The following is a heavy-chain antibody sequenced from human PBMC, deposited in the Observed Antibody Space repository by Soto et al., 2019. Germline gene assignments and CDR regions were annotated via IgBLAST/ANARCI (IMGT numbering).Heavy chain of an antibody. CDR3: VRYCSSTLCNGVATRTFDY. D-gene: IGHD2-2*01. Sequence: PXESLRLSCAASRFTFSTYEMIWVRQAPGKGLEWVSYISSSGNTVYYADSVKGRFTISRDNTRNSLYLQMNSLRDEDTALYYCVRYCSSTLCNGVATRTFDYWGQGTLVTVSS. CDR1: RFTFSTYE. CDR2: ISSSGNTV. J-gene: IGHJ4*02. V-gene: IGHV3-48*03.